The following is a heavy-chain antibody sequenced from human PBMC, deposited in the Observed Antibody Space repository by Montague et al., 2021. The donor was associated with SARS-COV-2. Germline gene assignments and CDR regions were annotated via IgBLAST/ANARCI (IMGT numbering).Heavy chain of an antibody. CDR1: GDSISRYY. J-gene: IGHJ2*01. V-gene: IGHV4-4*07. Sequence: ETLSLTCSVSGDSISRYYWSWIRQSDGKGLEWIGRIYTGGYVNYNPALQSRVSMSVDTSKSQVSLNVTSVTAADTAVYYCARTIWHLDVWGRGILVTVSS. CDR3: ARTIWHLDV. CDR2: IYTGGYV. D-gene: IGHD5-24*01.